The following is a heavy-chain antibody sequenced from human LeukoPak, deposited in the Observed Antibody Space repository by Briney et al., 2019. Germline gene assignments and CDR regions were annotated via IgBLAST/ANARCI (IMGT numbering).Heavy chain of an antibody. Sequence: ASVKVSCKASGYTFTSYDINWVRQATGQGLEWMGWMNPNSDNTGYAQKFQGRVTMTRNTSISTAYMELSSLRSEDTAVYYCARAGQGYDFWSGYYQYNWFDPWGQGTLVTVSS. CDR3: ARAGQGYDFWSGYYQYNWFDP. D-gene: IGHD3-3*01. CDR2: MNPNSDNT. V-gene: IGHV1-8*01. CDR1: GYTFTSYD. J-gene: IGHJ5*02.